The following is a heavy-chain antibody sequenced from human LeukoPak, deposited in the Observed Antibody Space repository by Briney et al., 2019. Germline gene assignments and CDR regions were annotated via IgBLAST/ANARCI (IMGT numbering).Heavy chain of an antibody. Sequence: PGGSLRLSCAASGFTFSDYYMSWIRQAPGKGLEWVSYISSSGSTIYYADSVKGRFTISRDNAKNSLYLQMNSLRAEDTAVYYCARESPDDIVVVPAAVLNWFDHWGQGTLVTVSS. CDR3: ARESPDDIVVVPAAVLNWFDH. V-gene: IGHV3-11*04. J-gene: IGHJ5*02. D-gene: IGHD2-2*01. CDR2: ISSSGSTI. CDR1: GFTFSDYY.